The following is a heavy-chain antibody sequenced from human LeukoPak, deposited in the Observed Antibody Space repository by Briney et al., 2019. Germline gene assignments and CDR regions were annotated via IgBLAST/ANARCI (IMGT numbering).Heavy chain of an antibody. CDR1: GGSISSSSYY. J-gene: IGHJ3*02. V-gene: IGHV4-39*01. Sequence: PSETLSLTCTVSGGSISSSSYYWGWIRQPPGKGLEWIGSIYYSGSTNYNPSLKSRVTISVDTSKNQFSLKLSSVTAADTAVYYCARHPPGIAAVKNAFDIWGQGTMVTVSS. CDR3: ARHPPGIAAVKNAFDI. D-gene: IGHD6-13*01. CDR2: IYYSGST.